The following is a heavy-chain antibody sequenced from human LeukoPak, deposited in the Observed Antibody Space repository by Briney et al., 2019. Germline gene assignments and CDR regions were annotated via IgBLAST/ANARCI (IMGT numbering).Heavy chain of an antibody. Sequence: GGSLRLSCVASGFTFCKAWMNWVRPAPGKGGECGGRIKSKTDGGTTDYAAPVKGRFTSARYDSKNTLYLQMNSLKTEDTAVYYCTTDRGLPGATRYFYYWGQGALVTVSS. J-gene: IGHJ4*02. CDR3: TTDRGLPGATRYFYY. V-gene: IGHV3-15*07. CDR1: GFTFCKAW. D-gene: IGHD1-26*01. CDR2: IKSKTDGGTT.